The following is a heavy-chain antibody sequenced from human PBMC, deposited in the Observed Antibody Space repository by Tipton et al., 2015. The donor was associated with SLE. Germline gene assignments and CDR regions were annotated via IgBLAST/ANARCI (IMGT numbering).Heavy chain of an antibody. J-gene: IGHJ4*02. CDR3: AILAAAVVIDH. CDR2: IRYDGSYK. D-gene: IGHD6-13*01. Sequence: SLRLSCAASGLSFGSYGMHWVRPAPGKGLEWVAFIRYDGSYKYYADSVKGRFTVSRDTSKNTLYLQMNSLRADDTAVYYCAILAAAVVIDHWGQGTLVTVSS. V-gene: IGHV3-30*02. CDR1: GLSFGSYG.